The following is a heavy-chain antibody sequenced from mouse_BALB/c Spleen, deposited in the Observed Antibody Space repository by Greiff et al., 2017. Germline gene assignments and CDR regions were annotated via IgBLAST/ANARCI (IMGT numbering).Heavy chain of an antibody. J-gene: IGHJ4*01. D-gene: IGHD3-1*01. CDR3: ARGGGSGWDAMDY. CDR2: INPSNGRT. Sequence: VQLQQSGAELVKPGASVKLSCKASGYTFTSYWMHWVKQRPGQGLEWIGEINPSNGRTNYNEKFKSKATLTVDKSSSTAYMQLSSLTSEDSAVYYCARGGGSGWDAMDYWGQGTSVTVSS. V-gene: IGHV1S81*02. CDR1: GYTFTSYW.